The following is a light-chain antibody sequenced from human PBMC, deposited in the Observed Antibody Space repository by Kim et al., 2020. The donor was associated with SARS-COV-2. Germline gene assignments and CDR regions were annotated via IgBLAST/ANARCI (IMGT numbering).Light chain of an antibody. J-gene: IGKJ1*01. CDR3: QQRRNWPRT. CDR1: QSVNRY. Sequence: LSPGERATRSCRASQSVNRYLAWYQQKGGQAPRLLIYDASNRATGIPARFSGSGSGTDFTLTISSLETEDFAVYYCQQRRNWPRTFGQGTKVDIK. V-gene: IGKV3-11*01. CDR2: DAS.